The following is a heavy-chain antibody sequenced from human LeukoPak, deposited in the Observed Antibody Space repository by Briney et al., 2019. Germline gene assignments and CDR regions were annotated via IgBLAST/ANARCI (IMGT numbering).Heavy chain of an antibody. D-gene: IGHD1-14*01. CDR3: ARAPPGFTLGPGDY. V-gene: IGHV1-18*01. CDR2: ISANDGYA. J-gene: IGHJ4*02. CDR1: GYTFTSYG. Sequence: ASVKVSCKASGYTFTSYGISWVRQAPGQGLEWMGWISANDGYAKYAQKVQGRVTMTTDTPTSTAYMELRSLTSDDTAVYSCARAPPGFTLGPGDYWGQGTLVTVSA.